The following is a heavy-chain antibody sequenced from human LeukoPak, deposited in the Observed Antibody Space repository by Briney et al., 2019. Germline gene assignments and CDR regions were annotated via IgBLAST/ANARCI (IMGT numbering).Heavy chain of an antibody. J-gene: IGHJ4*02. Sequence: GGSLRLSCAASGFTFSSYSMNWVRQAPGKGLEWVSSISSSSSYIYYADSMKGRFTISRDNAKNSLYLQMNSLRAEDTAVYYCARYTAKHIDYWGQGTLVTVSS. CDR2: ISSSSSYI. CDR3: ARYTAKHIDY. CDR1: GFTFSSYS. D-gene: IGHD5-18*01. V-gene: IGHV3-21*01.